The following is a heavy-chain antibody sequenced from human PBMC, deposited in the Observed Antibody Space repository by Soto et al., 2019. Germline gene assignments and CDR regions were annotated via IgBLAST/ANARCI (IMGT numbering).Heavy chain of an antibody. CDR1: GFTFSSYG. CDR2: IWYDGSNK. D-gene: IGHD6-19*01. V-gene: IGHV3-30*19. Sequence: QVQLVESGGGVVQPGRSLRLSCAASGFTFSSYGMHWVRQAPGKGLEWVAVIWYDGSNKYYADSVKGRFTISRDNSKNTLYLQMNSLRAEDTAVYYCASGYSSGWYVADDYWGQGTLVTVSS. CDR3: ASGYSSGWYVADDY. J-gene: IGHJ4*02.